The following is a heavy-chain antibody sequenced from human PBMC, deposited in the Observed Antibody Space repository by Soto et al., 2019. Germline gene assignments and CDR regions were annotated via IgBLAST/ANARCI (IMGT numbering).Heavy chain of an antibody. V-gene: IGHV3-7*01. CDR2: IKPDGSGK. CDR3: TSNIYYDFWSGYYAFAI. D-gene: IGHD3-3*01. J-gene: IGHJ3*02. CDR1: GVILSSYW. Sequence: EVQLVESGGGFVQPGGSLRLSCVGSGVILSSYWMSWVRQAPGKGLEWVANIKPDGSGKYYVDSVKGRFTISRDNAKNSLYLQMNSLRAEDTAVYYCTSNIYYDFWSGYYAFAIWGQGTMVTVSS.